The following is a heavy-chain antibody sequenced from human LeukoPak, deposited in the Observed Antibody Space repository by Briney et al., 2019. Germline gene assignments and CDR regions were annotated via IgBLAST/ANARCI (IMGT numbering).Heavy chain of an antibody. CDR3: ARDKVGVVRGVSDY. V-gene: IGHV3-11*01. D-gene: IGHD3-10*01. CDR2: ISSSGTTI. CDR1: GFTFSDYY. Sequence: PGGSLRLSCAASGFTFSDYYMSWIRQAPGKGLEWVSYISSSGTTIYYADSVKGRFTISRGNAKNSLYLQMNSLRSEDTAVYYCARDKVGVVRGVSDYRGQGTLVTVSS. J-gene: IGHJ4*02.